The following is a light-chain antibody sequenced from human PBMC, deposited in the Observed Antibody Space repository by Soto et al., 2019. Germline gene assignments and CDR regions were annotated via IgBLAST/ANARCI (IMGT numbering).Light chain of an antibody. CDR2: GAS. CDR3: QQYGSSPPWT. CDR1: QSVSSSY. V-gene: IGKV3-20*01. Sequence: EIVLTQSPGTLSLSPGERATLSCRASQSVSSSYLAWYQQKPGQAPRLLIDGASSRATGIPDRFSGSGSGTDFTLTISRREPEDCAGYYCQQYGSSPPWTFGQGTKVEIK. J-gene: IGKJ1*01.